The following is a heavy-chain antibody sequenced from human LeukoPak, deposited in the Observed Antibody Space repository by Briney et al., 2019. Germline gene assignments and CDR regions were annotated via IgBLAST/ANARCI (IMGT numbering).Heavy chain of an antibody. CDR2: IIPIFGTA. J-gene: IGHJ6*03. V-gene: IGHV1-69*05. CDR3: ASSGDYYYYYMDV. Sequence: SVKVSCKASGGTFSSYAISCVRQAPGQGLEWMGGIIPIFGTANYAQKFQGRVTITTDESTSTAYMELSSLRSEDTAVYYCASSGDYYYYYMDVWGKGTTVTVSS. CDR1: GGTFSSYA.